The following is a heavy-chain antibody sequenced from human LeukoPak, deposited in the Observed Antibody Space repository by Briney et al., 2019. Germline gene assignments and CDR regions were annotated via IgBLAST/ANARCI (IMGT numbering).Heavy chain of an antibody. CDR1: GFTFDDYG. CDR2: INWNGGST. V-gene: IGHV3-20*04. Sequence: PGGSLRLSCAASGFTFDDYGMSWVRQAPGKGLEWVSGINWNGGSTGYADSVKGRFTISRDNAKNSLYLQMNSLRAEDTALYYCARRGGRYSRANWFDPWGQGTLVTVSS. J-gene: IGHJ5*02. CDR3: ARRGGRYSRANWFDP. D-gene: IGHD6-19*01.